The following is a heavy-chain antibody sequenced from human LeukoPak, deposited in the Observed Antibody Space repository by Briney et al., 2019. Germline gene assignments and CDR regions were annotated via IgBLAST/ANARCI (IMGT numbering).Heavy chain of an antibody. CDR2: IYISGST. V-gene: IGHV4-4*07. J-gene: IGHJ4*02. Sequence: SETLSLTCTVSGASINSHYWSWIRQPAGKGLEWIGRIYISGSTNYNSSLQTRVTMSVDTSKNQFSLKLSSVTAADTAVYYCARAFDSSGYLVPLDYWGQGTLVTVSS. CDR3: ARAFDSSGYLVPLDY. CDR1: GASINSHY. D-gene: IGHD3-22*01.